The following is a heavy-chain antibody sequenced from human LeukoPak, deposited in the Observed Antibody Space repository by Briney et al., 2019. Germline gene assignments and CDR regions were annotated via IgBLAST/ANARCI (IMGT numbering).Heavy chain of an antibody. Sequence: ASVKVSCKASGYTFTGYYMHWVRQAPGQGLEWMGWISAYNDNTNYAQKFQGRVTMTTDTSTNTAYMELRSLTSDDTAVYYCARTFYDFWSGFSNYDSFHIWGQGTLVTVSS. CDR1: GYTFTGYY. CDR3: ARTFYDFWSGFSNYDSFHI. J-gene: IGHJ3*02. D-gene: IGHD3-3*01. V-gene: IGHV1-18*04. CDR2: ISAYNDNT.